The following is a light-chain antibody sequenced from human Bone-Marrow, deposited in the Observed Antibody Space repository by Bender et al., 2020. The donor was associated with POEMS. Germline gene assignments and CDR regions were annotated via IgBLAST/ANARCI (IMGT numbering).Light chain of an antibody. CDR2: KDN. V-gene: IGLV3-25*02. CDR3: YSAADNNVGL. Sequence: SYELTQPPSVSVSPGQTARITCSGDALPKQYAFWYQFRSGQAPVLVIYKDNKRPSGIPERFSGSSAGTTVTLTINGAQVEDEADYYCYSAADNNVGLFGGGTKLTVL. J-gene: IGLJ2*01. CDR1: ALPKQY.